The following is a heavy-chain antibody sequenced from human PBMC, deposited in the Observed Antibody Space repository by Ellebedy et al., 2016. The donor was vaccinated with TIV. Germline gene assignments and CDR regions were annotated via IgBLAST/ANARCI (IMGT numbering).Heavy chain of an antibody. Sequence: GGSLRLSCAASGFTFSSYGMHWVRQAPGQGLEWVAFIRFDGSNEYYADSVKGRFTISRDNFKNTRYLQMNSLRAEDTAIYYCAKDRGYCSGGSCYGFDSWGQGVLVTVSS. CDR2: IRFDGSNE. V-gene: IGHV3-30*02. CDR3: AKDRGYCSGGSCYGFDS. CDR1: GFTFSSYG. J-gene: IGHJ4*02. D-gene: IGHD2-15*01.